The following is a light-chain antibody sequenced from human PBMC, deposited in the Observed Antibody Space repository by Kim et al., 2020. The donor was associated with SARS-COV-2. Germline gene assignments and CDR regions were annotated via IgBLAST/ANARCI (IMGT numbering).Light chain of an antibody. CDR3: QQSYSVPLT. CDR2: AAS. CDR1: QSISSY. J-gene: IGKJ4*01. V-gene: IGKV1-39*01. Sequence: SASVGDRVTISCRASQSISSYLDWYQQKPGKAPNLLIYAASSLQSGVPSRFSGSGSGTDFTLTIASVQPEDFATYFCQQSYSVPLTFGGGTKVEI.